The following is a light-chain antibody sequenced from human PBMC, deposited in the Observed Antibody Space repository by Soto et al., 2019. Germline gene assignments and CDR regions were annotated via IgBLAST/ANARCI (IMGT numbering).Light chain of an antibody. CDR1: SRDVGSYNL. J-gene: IGLJ3*02. CDR3: CSSAGSSTLV. Sequence: QSALTQPASVSGSPGQSIAISCTGTSRDVGSYNLVSWYQHHPGKAPKLMIYEGSKRPSGGSNRFSGSKSGNTASLTISGLQAEDEADYYCCSSAGSSTLVFGGGTKLTVL. V-gene: IGLV2-23*01. CDR2: EGS.